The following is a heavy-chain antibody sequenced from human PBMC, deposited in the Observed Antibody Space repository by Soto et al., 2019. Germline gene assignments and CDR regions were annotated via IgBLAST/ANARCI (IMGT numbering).Heavy chain of an antibody. CDR2: ISDDGTKQ. Sequence: SVFPLSTYSMHWVGQAPGKGLEWMAAISDDGTKQYYLDSVKGRFTTSRDNTKNSFYLQMNSLRAEDTAVYYCARDHIDGWKFDYWGRGTLVTVSS. CDR3: ARDHIDGWKFDY. D-gene: IGHD6-19*01. J-gene: IGHJ4*02. CDR1: VFPLSTYS. V-gene: IGHV3-33*05.